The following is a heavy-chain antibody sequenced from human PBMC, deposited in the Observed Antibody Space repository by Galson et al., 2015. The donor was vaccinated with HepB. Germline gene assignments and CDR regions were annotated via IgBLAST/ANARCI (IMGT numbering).Heavy chain of an antibody. V-gene: IGHV3-11*06. CDR1: GFSFSDYY. Sequence: SLRLSCAASGFSFSDYYMSWIRQAPGKGLEWVSDISSSNSYTNYADSVKGRFTISRDNAKNSLYLQMNSLRAEDTAVYYCARDSSRGRSEKAFHIWGQGTMVTVSS. D-gene: IGHD3-10*01. CDR3: ARDSSRGRSEKAFHI. CDR2: ISSSNSYT. J-gene: IGHJ3*02.